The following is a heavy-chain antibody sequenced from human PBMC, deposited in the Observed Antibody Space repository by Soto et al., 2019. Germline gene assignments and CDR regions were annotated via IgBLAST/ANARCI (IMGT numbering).Heavy chain of an antibody. J-gene: IGHJ4*01. CDR3: VKKRAPRASGGRYFDT. Sequence: PGGSLRLSCAASGFTFSTYVMSWVRQAPGKGLEWVSAIRSSGDYTYYVDSVKGRFSISRDNSKNTLFLQMNSLRAEDTAVYYCVKKRAPRASGGRYFDTWGQGTLVTVSS. CDR2: IRSSGDYT. D-gene: IGHD2-15*01. CDR1: GFTFSTYV. V-gene: IGHV3-23*01.